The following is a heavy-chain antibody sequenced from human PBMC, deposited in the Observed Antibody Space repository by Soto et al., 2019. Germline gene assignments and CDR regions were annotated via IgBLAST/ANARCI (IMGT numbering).Heavy chain of an antibody. CDR3: ATDLGALAVDH. CDR2: ISGYNGNT. V-gene: IGHV1-18*01. D-gene: IGHD3-16*01. CDR1: GYTFTSYG. Sequence: GASVKVSCKASGYTFTSYGISWVRQAPGQGLEWMGWISGYNGNTNYAQKLQGRVTMTTDTSTSTAYMDLRNLRSDDTAVYYCATDLGALAVDHWGQGTLVPVAS. J-gene: IGHJ4*02.